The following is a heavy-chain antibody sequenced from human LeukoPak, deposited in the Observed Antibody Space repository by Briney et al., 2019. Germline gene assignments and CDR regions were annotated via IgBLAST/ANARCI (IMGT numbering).Heavy chain of an antibody. D-gene: IGHD3-22*01. CDR2: IYYSGST. CDR3: ARDQPYYYDSSGYYYGYYGMDV. V-gene: IGHV4-59*01. Sequence: SETLSLTCTVSGGSISSYYWSWIRQPPGKGLEWIGYIYYSGSTNYNPSLKSRVTISVDTSKNQFSLKLSSVTAAVTAVYYCARDQPYYYDSSGYYYGYYGMDVWGQGTTVTVSS. CDR1: GGSISSYY. J-gene: IGHJ6*02.